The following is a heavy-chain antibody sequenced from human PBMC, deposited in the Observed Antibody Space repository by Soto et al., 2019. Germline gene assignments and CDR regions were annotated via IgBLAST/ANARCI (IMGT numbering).Heavy chain of an antibody. Sequence: ASVKVSCKASGDTFSSHALSWVRQAPGQGLEWMGIINPSGGSTSYAQNFQGRVTMTRDTSTSTVYMELSSLRSEDTALYYCARVSNLHSVDYWGQGTLVTVSS. CDR3: ARVSNLHSVDY. J-gene: IGHJ4*02. D-gene: IGHD4-4*01. V-gene: IGHV1-46*01. CDR2: INPSGGST. CDR1: GDTFSSHA.